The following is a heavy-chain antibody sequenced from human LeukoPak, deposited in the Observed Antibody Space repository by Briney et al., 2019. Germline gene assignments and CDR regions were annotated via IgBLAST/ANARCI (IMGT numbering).Heavy chain of an antibody. Sequence: ASVKVSCKASGYTFTGYYVHWVRQAPGQGLEWMGWINPDSGDTNYAQTFQGRVTVTRDTSIRTVYLELSRLRSDDTAVYYCARDPSTVTTRHLDYWGQGTLVTVSS. CDR1: GYTFTGYY. V-gene: IGHV1-2*02. CDR2: INPDSGDT. CDR3: ARDPSTVTTRHLDY. J-gene: IGHJ4*02. D-gene: IGHD4-17*01.